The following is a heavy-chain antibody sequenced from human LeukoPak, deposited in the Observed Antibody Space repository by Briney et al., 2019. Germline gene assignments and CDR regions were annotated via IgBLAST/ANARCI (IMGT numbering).Heavy chain of an antibody. CDR3: ARVQYNEGVGEYDILGPSPMDV. CDR2: ISSSSSYI. CDR1: GFTFSGYW. Sequence: PGDSLRLSCAASGFTFSGYWMDWVRQAPGKGLEWVSSISSSSSYIYYAGSVQGRFTISRDNAKNSLYLQMNSLRAEDTALYYCARVQYNEGVGEYDILGPSPMDVWGQGTTVTVSS. D-gene: IGHD3-9*01. V-gene: IGHV3-21*01. J-gene: IGHJ6*02.